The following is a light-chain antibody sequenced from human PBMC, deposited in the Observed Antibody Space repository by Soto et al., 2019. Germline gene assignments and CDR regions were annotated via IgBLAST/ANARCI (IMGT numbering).Light chain of an antibody. CDR1: QSVARNW. J-gene: IGKJ2*01. Sequence: EIVLTQSPGILSLSPGERVTLSCRASQSVARNWLSWYQQKPGQTPRLLFYVASNRATGIPDRFSASGSGTDFTLTISRLEPEDFAVYYCLQYGDSPFTFGRGSRLDIK. CDR3: LQYGDSPFT. CDR2: VAS. V-gene: IGKV3-20*01.